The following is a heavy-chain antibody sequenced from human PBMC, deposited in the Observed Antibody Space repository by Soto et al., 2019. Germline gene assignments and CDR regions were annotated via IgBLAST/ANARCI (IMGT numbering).Heavy chain of an antibody. CDR2: IYYSGST. Sequence: QVQLQESGPGLVKPSQTLSLTCTVSGGSISSGDYYWTWIRQHPGKGLEWIGYIYYSGSTKHNPSLKSRITISVDTSKNQFFLKLNSGTAADTAVYYCARTKTSSTSFHVDYWGQGTQVTVSS. V-gene: IGHV4-31*03. CDR3: ARTKTSSTSFHVDY. CDR1: GGSISSGDYY. D-gene: IGHD2-2*01. J-gene: IGHJ4*02.